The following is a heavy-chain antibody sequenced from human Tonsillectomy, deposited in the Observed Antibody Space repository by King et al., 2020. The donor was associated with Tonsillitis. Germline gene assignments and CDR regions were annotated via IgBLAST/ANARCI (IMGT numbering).Heavy chain of an antibody. V-gene: IGHV1-18*04. Sequence: QLVQSGAEVKKPGASVKVSCKASGYTFTSYNISWVRQAPGQGLEWMGWISGYNGNSNYAQKLQGRVTMTTDTSTSTAYMELRSLRSDDTAVYYCARNTPVVVVIKGEPPFDYWGQGTLVTVSS. J-gene: IGHJ4*02. D-gene: IGHD3-22*01. CDR1: GYTFTSYN. CDR3: ARNTPVVVVIKGEPPFDY. CDR2: ISGYNGNS.